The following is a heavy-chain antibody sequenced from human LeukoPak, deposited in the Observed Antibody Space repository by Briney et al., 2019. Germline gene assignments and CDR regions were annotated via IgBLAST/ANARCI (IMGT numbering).Heavy chain of an antibody. Sequence: GGSLRLSCTVSGFTLSSYEMSWIRQAPGKGLEWVSSIDYSGGSSYYADSVKGRFTISRDNAKNSLYLQMNSLRAEDTAVYYCARVVDGGYFDYWGQGTLVTVSS. V-gene: IGHV3-48*03. D-gene: IGHD3-16*01. CDR3: ARVVDGGYFDY. CDR1: GFTLSSYE. J-gene: IGHJ4*02. CDR2: IDYSGGSS.